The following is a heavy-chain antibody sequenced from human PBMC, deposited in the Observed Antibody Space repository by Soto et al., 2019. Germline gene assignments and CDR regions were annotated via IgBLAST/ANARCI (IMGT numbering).Heavy chain of an antibody. V-gene: IGHV3-23*01. Sequence: PGGSLRLSCGAAGFTFSGYAMRGVRQAPGKGLEWVSAISGSGGSTYYADSVKGRFTISRDNSKNTLYLQMNSLRAEDTAVYYCAKDPKRQQLDYVDYWGQGTLVTVSS. CDR1: GFTFSGYA. CDR3: AKDPKRQQLDYVDY. CDR2: ISGSGGST. J-gene: IGHJ4*02. D-gene: IGHD6-13*01.